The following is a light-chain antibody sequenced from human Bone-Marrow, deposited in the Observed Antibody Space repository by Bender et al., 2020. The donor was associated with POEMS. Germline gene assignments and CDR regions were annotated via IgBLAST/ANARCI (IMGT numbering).Light chain of an antibody. CDR3: CSYAGSSTVV. V-gene: IGLV2-14*01. J-gene: IGLJ2*01. CDR2: DVS. CDR1: SSDVGGYDY. Sequence: QSALTQPASVSGSPGQSITISCAGTSSDVGGYDYVSWYQQHPGKAPKLMIYDVSNRPSGVSNRFSGSKSGNTAALTISGLQAEDEADYYCCSYAGSSTVVFGVGTKLTVL.